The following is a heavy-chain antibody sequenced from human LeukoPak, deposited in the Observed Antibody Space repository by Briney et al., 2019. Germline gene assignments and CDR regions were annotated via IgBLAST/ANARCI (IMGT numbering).Heavy chain of an antibody. V-gene: IGHV4-31*03. Sequence: PSQTLSLTCTVSGGSISSGGYYWSWIRQHPGKGLEWIGYIYYSGSTYYNPSLKSRVTISVDTSKNQFSLKLSSVTAADTAVYYCARDPYGSGSYYVPWGQGTLVNVSS. J-gene: IGHJ5*02. CDR3: ARDPYGSGSYYVP. D-gene: IGHD3-10*01. CDR2: IYYSGST. CDR1: GGSISSGGYY.